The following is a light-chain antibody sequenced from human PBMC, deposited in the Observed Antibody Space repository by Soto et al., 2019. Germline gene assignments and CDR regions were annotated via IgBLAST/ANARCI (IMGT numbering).Light chain of an antibody. CDR2: ASS. CDR1: QGRGSNF. V-gene: IGKV3-20*01. CDR3: QLYGISPH. J-gene: IGKJ5*01. Sequence: EIMLTQSPGTLSLSPGERATLSGKTSQGRGSNFLAWYQHKPGQAPRLLIYASSNRATGIPDRFSGSASGTDFTLTIIRLEPEDFAVYYCQLYGISPHFGQGTRLEIK.